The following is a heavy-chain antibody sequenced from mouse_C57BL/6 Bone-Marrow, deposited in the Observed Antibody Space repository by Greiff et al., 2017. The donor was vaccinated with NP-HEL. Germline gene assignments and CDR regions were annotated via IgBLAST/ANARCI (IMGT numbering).Heavy chain of an antibody. V-gene: IGHV1-4*01. CDR3: ARGVVATDY. CDR2: INPSSGYT. J-gene: IGHJ3*01. Sequence: QVQLQQSGAELARPGASVTMSCKASGYTFTSYTMHWVKQRPGQGLEWIGYINPSSGYTKYNQNFKDKATLTADKSSSTAYMQLSSLTSEDSAVYYCARGVVATDYWGQGTLVTVSA. CDR1: GYTFTSYT. D-gene: IGHD1-1*01.